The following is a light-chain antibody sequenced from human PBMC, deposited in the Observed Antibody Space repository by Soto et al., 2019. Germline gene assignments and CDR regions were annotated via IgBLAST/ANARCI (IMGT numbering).Light chain of an antibody. CDR3: SSYTSSSPLEAV. J-gene: IGLJ2*01. CDR1: SSDVGGYNY. CDR2: EVS. V-gene: IGLV2-14*01. Sequence: QSALTQPASVSGSPGQSITISCTGTSSDVGGYNYVSWYQQHPGKAPKLMIYEVSNRPSGVSNRFSGSKSGNTASLTISGLQAADEADYYCSSYTSSSPLEAVFGGGTKLTVL.